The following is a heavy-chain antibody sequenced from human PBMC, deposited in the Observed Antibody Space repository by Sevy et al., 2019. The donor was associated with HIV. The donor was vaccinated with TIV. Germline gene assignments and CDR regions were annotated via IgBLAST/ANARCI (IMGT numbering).Heavy chain of an antibody. D-gene: IGHD2-2*01. CDR1: GFTFSSYS. J-gene: IGHJ6*02. CDR2: ISSSSSYI. Sequence: GGSLRLSCAASGFTFSSYSMNWVRQAPGKGLEWVSSISSSSSYIYYADSVKGRFTISRDNAKNSLYLQMNSLRAEDTAVYYCARAPKDCSSTSCYVGSMDVWGQGTTVTVSS. V-gene: IGHV3-21*01. CDR3: ARAPKDCSSTSCYVGSMDV.